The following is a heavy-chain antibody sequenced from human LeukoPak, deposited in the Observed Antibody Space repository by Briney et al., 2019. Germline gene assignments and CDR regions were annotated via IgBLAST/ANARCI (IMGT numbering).Heavy chain of an antibody. CDR2: IYPRDGST. Sequence: ASVKVSCKASGYTFTSNYIHWVRQAPGQGLEWMGMIYPRDGSTSYAQKFQGRVTVTRDTSSSTVHIELSGLRSEDTAVYYCARDQEGFDYWGQGTLVTVSS. CDR3: ARDQEGFDY. J-gene: IGHJ4*02. CDR1: GYTFTSNY. V-gene: IGHV1-46*01.